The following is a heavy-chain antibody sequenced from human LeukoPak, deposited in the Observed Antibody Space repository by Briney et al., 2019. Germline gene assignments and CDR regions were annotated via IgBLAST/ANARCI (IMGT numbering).Heavy chain of an antibody. CDR1: GFTLSSYA. J-gene: IGHJ4*02. Sequence: GGSLRLSCAASGFTLSSYAMHWVREAPGKGLEWVAVISYDGSNKYYADSVRGRFTISIDNSQNTLYLQMNSLRAEDTAVCYGSRDTATPWLRGGDYWGQGTLVTAPS. CDR2: ISYDGSNK. V-gene: IGHV3-30*04. CDR3: SRDTATPWLRGGDY. D-gene: IGHD5-12*01.